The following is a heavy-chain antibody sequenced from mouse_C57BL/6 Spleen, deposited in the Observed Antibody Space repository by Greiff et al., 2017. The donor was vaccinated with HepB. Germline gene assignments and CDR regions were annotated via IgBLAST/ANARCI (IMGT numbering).Heavy chain of an antibody. CDR2: IWTGGGT. CDR3: ARNAGYGSSGAMDY. J-gene: IGHJ4*01. D-gene: IGHD1-1*01. Sequence: VKLMESGPGLVAPSQSLSITCTVSGFSLTSYAISWVRQPPGKGLEWLGVIWTGGGTNYNSALKSRLSISKDNSKSQVFLKMNSLQTDDTARYYCARNAGYGSSGAMDYWGQGTSVTVSS. CDR1: GFSLTSYA. V-gene: IGHV2-9-1*01.